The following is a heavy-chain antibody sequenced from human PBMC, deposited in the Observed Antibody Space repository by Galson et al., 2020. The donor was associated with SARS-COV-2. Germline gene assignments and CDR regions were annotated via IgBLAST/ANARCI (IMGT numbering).Heavy chain of an antibody. CDR1: GGSISSYY. Sequence: ASETLSLTCTVSGGSISSYYWSWIRQPPGKGLEWIGYIYYSGSTNYNPSLKSRVTISVDTSKNQFSLKLSSVTAADTAVYYCARGHSGSYPGAFDIWGQGTMVTVSS. CDR2: IYYSGST. D-gene: IGHD1-26*01. CDR3: ARGHSGSYPGAFDI. J-gene: IGHJ3*02. V-gene: IGHV4-59*01.